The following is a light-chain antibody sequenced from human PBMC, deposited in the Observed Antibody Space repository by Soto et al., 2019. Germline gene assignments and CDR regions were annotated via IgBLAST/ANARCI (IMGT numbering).Light chain of an antibody. CDR1: QSVSSK. J-gene: IGKJ5*01. CDR3: QQSYNIPPT. CDR2: DAS. Sequence: TVMTQSPATLSVSPGERATLSCRASQSVSSKLAWYQQKPGQAPRLLIYDASTRATGIPARFSGSGSGTEFTLTITSLQPEDFAIYFCQQSYNIPPTFGQGTRLEIK. V-gene: IGKV3-15*01.